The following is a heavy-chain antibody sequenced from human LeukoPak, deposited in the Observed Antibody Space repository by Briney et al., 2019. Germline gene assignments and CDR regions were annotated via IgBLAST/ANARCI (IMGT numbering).Heavy chain of an antibody. D-gene: IGHD5-18*01. J-gene: IGHJ6*02. V-gene: IGHV4-39*01. CDR3: ARVDYRYAQFRYHYYGMDV. CDR1: GGSISSSSYY. Sequence: TSETLSLTCTVSGGSISSSSYYWGWIRQPPGKGLEWIGSIYYSGSTYYNPSLTSRVTISVDTSKNQFSLKLTSVTAADTAVYYCARVDYRYAQFRYHYYGMDVWGQGTTVTVSS. CDR2: IYYSGST.